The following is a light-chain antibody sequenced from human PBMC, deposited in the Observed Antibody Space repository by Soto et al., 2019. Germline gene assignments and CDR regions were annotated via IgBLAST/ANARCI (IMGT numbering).Light chain of an antibody. CDR3: QQRSNFT. CDR1: QSVSSY. J-gene: IGKJ5*01. CDR2: DAS. Sequence: IVLTQSPATLSLSPGKRATLSCRASQSVSSYLAWYQQKSGQAPRLLIYDASNRATGIPARFSGSGSGTDFTLTISSLEPEDFAVYYCQQRSNFTFGQGTRLQI. V-gene: IGKV3-11*01.